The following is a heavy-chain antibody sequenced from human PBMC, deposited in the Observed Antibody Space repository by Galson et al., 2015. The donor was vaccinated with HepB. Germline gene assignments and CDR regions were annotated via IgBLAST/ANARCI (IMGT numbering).Heavy chain of an antibody. D-gene: IGHD4/OR15-4a*01. CDR1: GFTFSTYA. Sequence: SLRLSCADSGFTFSTYAMHWVRQAPGKGLEWVAGISYDGSNKYYADSMKGRFSISRDSSKNTLSLQMNILRPEDTAIYYCARGQGASFDYWGQGALVTVSS. CDR3: ARGQGASFDY. V-gene: IGHV3-30-3*01. J-gene: IGHJ4*02. CDR2: ISYDGSNK.